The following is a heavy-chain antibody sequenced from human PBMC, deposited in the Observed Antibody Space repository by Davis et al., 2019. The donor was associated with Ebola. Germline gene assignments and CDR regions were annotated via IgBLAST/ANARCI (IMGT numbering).Heavy chain of an antibody. CDR3: AKDWDHYGPQY. Sequence: GESLKISCAASGFTVSSNYMHWVRQAPGKGLEWVAVISYDGSNKYYADSVKGRFTISRDNSKNTLCLQMDSLRAEDTAVYHCAKDWDHYGPQYWGQGTLVTVSS. J-gene: IGHJ4*02. CDR2: ISYDGSNK. V-gene: IGHV3-30*18. CDR1: GFTVSSNY. D-gene: IGHD4-17*01.